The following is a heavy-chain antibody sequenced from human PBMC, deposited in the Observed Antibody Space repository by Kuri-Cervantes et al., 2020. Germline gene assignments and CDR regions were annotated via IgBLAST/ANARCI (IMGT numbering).Heavy chain of an antibody. CDR1: GFTFSSYW. V-gene: IGHV3-7*01. CDR2: IKQDGSEK. CDR3: TRYCSSTSCPRAFDP. D-gene: IGHD2-2*01. J-gene: IGHJ5*02. Sequence: GESLKISCAASGFTFSSYWMSWVRQAPGKGLEWVANIKQDGSEKYYVDSVKGRFTISRDNAKNSLYLQMNSLRAEDTAVYYCTRYCSSTSCPRAFDPWGQGTLVTVSS.